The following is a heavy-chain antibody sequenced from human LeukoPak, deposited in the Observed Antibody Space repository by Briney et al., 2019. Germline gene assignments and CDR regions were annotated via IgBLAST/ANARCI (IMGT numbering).Heavy chain of an antibody. CDR3: ARDSEGSSWPHYFDY. J-gene: IGHJ4*02. CDR2: ISSNGGST. D-gene: IGHD6-13*01. CDR1: GFTFSSYA. Sequence: GGSLRLSCAASGFTFSSYAMHWVRQAPGKGLEYVSAISSNGGSTYYANSVKGRFTISRDNSKNTLYLQMGSLRAEDMAVYYCARDSEGSSWPHYFDYWGQGTLVTVSS. V-gene: IGHV3-64*01.